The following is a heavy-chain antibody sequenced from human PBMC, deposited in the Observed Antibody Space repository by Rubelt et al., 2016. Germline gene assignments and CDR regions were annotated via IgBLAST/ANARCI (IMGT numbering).Heavy chain of an antibody. CDR1: GGSFSGYY. CDR3: ARARKDDSGSKGDGMDV. Sequence: WGAGLLKPSETLSLTCAVYGGSFSGYYWSWIRQPPGKGLEWIGEINHSGSTNYNPSLKSRVTISVDTSKNQFSLKLSSVTAADTAVDYCARARKDDSGSKGDGMDVWGQGTTVTVSS. J-gene: IGHJ6*02. V-gene: IGHV4-34*01. CDR2: INHSGST. D-gene: IGHD6-13*01.